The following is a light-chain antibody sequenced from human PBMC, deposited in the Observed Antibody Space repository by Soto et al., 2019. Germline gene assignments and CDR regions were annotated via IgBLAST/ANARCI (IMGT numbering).Light chain of an antibody. CDR3: QQRSNWPIT. CDR1: RSVSSY. CDR2: DAS. J-gene: IGKJ5*01. Sequence: EIVLRQSPATLSLSPGESATLSCRATRSVSSYLAWYQQKPGQAPRLLIYDASSRPTDIPARFSGSGSGTDFTLTISSLEPEDFALYYCQQRSNWPITCGQGTRREI. V-gene: IGKV3-11*01.